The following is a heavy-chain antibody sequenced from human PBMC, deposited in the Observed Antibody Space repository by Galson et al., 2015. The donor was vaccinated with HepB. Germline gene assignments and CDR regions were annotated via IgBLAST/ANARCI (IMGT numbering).Heavy chain of an antibody. CDR1: GFTLSSYA. V-gene: IGHV3-30-3*01. Sequence: SLRLSCAASGFTLSSYAMHWVRQAPGKGLEWVAVISYDGSNKYYADSVKGRFTISRDNSKNTLYLQMNSLRAEDTAVYYCASISAATRRAPFDYWGQGTLVTVSS. J-gene: IGHJ4*02. CDR2: ISYDGSNK. CDR3: ASISAATRRAPFDY. D-gene: IGHD6-25*01.